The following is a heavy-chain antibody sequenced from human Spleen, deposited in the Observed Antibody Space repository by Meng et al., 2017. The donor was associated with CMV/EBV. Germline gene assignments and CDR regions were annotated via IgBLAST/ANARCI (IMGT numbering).Heavy chain of an antibody. J-gene: IGHJ4*02. V-gene: IGHV3-49*04. CDR3: TRGVTEGATDS. D-gene: IGHD1-26*01. CDR1: GFTFSSYW. CDR2: IRSKAYGGTT. Sequence: GGSLRLSCAASGFTFSSYWMSWVRQAPGKGLEWVGFIRSKAYGGTTEYDESLKGRFTISRDDSKSIAYLQMNSLKTEDTAVYFCTRGVTEGATDSWGQGTLVTVSS.